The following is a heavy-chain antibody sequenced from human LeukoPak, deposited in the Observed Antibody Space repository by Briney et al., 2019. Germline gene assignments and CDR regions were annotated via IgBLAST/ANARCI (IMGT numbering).Heavy chain of an antibody. V-gene: IGHV3-64*01. Sequence: PGGSLRLSCASSGFTFSSYPMHWVRQAPGKGLEYVSAISSNGGSTYYANSVKGRFTISRDNSKNTLYLQMGSLRAEDTAVYFCAREAKRWLQSYYFDYWGQGTLVTVSS. J-gene: IGHJ4*02. CDR2: ISSNGGST. CDR1: GFTFSSYP. CDR3: AREAKRWLQSYYFDY. D-gene: IGHD5-24*01.